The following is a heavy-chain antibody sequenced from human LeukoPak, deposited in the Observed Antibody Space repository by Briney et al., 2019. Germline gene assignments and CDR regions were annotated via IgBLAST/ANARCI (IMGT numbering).Heavy chain of an antibody. D-gene: IGHD5-12*01. Sequence: EASVKVSCKASGYTFTSYDINWVRQATGQGLEWMGWMNPNSGNTGYAQKFQGRVTMTRNTSISTAYMELSSLRSEDTAVYYCARRRYGAIVATDYWGQGTLVTVSS. CDR3: ARRRYGAIVATDY. V-gene: IGHV1-8*01. CDR2: MNPNSGNT. CDR1: GYTFTSYD. J-gene: IGHJ4*02.